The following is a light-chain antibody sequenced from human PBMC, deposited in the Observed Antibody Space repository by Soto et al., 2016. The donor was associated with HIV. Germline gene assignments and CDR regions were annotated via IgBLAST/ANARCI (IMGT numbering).Light chain of an antibody. CDR1: QTISKW. Sequence: DIQMTQSPSTLSASVGDRVAITCRANQTISKWLAWFQQKPGKSPQLLIYKASILERGVPSRFRGSGSGTEFTLTINNLQPDDFASYYCQQYNSYSWTFGQGTKVEIK. J-gene: IGKJ1*01. CDR2: KAS. V-gene: IGKV1-5*03. CDR3: QQYNSYSWT.